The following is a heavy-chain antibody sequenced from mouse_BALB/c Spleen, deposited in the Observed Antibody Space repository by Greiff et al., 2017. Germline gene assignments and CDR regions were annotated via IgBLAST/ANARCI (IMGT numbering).Heavy chain of an antibody. V-gene: IGHV5-6-5*01. CDR1: GFTFSSYA. CDR2: ISSGGST. J-gene: IGHJ4*01. CDR3: AREGGYDYAMDY. Sequence: DVMLVESGGGLVKPGGSLKLSCAASGFTFSSYAMSWVRQTPEKRLEWVASISSGGSTYYPDSVKGRFTISRDNARNILYLQMSSLRSEDTAMYYCAREGGYDYAMDYWGQGTSVTVSS. D-gene: IGHD2-2*01.